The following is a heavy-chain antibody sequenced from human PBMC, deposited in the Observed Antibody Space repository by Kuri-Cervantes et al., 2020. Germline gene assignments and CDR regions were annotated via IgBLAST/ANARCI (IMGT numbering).Heavy chain of an antibody. Sequence: GESLKISCAASGFTFSSYWMSWVRQAPRKGLEWVANIKQDGSEKYYVDSVKGRFTISRDNAKNSLYLQMNSLRAEDTAVYYCARARGDYYDSSGYDYYYYYGMDVWGQGTTVTVSS. D-gene: IGHD3-22*01. CDR2: IKQDGSEK. CDR1: GFTFSSYW. J-gene: IGHJ6*02. CDR3: ARARGDYYDSSGYDYYYYYGMDV. V-gene: IGHV3-7*01.